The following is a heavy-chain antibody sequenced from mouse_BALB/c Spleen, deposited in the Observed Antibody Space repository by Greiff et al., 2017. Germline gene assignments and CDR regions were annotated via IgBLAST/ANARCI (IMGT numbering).Heavy chain of an antibody. V-gene: IGHV1S29*02. CDR2: IYPYNGGT. D-gene: IGHD2-4*01. Sequence: EVQLQQSGPELVKPGASVKISCKASGYTFTDYNMHWVKQSHGKSLEWIGYIYPYNGGTGYNQKFKSKATLTVDNSSSTAYMELRSLTSEDSAVYYCAREEGSMITETGFAYWGQGTLVTVSA. J-gene: IGHJ3*01. CDR1: GYTFTDYN. CDR3: AREEGSMITETGFAY.